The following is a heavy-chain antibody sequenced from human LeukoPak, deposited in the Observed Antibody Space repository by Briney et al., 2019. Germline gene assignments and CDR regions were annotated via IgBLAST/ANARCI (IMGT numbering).Heavy chain of an antibody. Sequence: PGGSLRLSCAGSGFTFSNYGMHWVRQAPGKGLEWVALISYDGSNKYYADSVKGRITISRDNAKNSLYLQMNSLRAEDTAVYYCAREDRYLTDYWGQGTLVTVSS. D-gene: IGHD1-14*01. CDR1: GFTFSNYG. CDR3: AREDRYLTDY. CDR2: ISYDGSNK. V-gene: IGHV3-30*03. J-gene: IGHJ4*02.